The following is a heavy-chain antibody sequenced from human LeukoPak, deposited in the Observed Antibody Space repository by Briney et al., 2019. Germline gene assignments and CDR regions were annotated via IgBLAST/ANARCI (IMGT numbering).Heavy chain of an antibody. V-gene: IGHV3-30-3*01. Sequence: GGSLRLSCAASGFTFSSYAMHWVRQAPGKGLEWVAVISYDGSNKYYTDSVKGRFTISKDNSKNTLYLQMNSLRAEDTAVYYCARDHHDTDSLPDYWGQGTLVTVSS. CDR3: ARDHHDTDSLPDY. CDR2: ISYDGSNK. J-gene: IGHJ4*02. D-gene: IGHD3-9*01. CDR1: GFTFSSYA.